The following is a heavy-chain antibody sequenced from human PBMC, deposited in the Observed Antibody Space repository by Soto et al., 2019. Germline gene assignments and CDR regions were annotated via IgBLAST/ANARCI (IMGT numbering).Heavy chain of an antibody. CDR1: GDSVSSNNIA. CDR3: ARGRWSPFDY. J-gene: IGHJ4*02. V-gene: IGHV6-1*01. Sequence: SQTLSLTCAVSGDSVSSNNIAWNWLRQSPWRGLEWLGRTYYRSKWYNEYAVSVRSRITTNLDTSKNQFSLQLNSVTPEDTAVYYCARGRWSPFDYWGQGAQVTVSS. CDR2: TYYRSKWYN. D-gene: IGHD2-15*01.